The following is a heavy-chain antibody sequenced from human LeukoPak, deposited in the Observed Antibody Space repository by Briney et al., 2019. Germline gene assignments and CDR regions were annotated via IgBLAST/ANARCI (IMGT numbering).Heavy chain of an antibody. Sequence: GGSLSLSCAVSGFNLNSCAMHWARHAPGKGLEWVAVIRHDETNSFYAGSVQGRFTISRDTSKKLLYLQMNSLRVEDTAVYYCAKEYAPSSPLGELDSWGQGTLVTVSS. CDR1: GFNLNSCA. J-gene: IGHJ4*02. CDR3: AKEYAPSSPLGELDS. D-gene: IGHD6-6*01. V-gene: IGHV3-30*02. CDR2: IRHDETNS.